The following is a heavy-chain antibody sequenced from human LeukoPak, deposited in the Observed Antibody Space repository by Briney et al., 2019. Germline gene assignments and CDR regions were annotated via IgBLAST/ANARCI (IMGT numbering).Heavy chain of an antibody. V-gene: IGHV3-23*01. Sequence: GGSLRLSCEASGFTFSNYAMSWVRQAPGKGLEWVSAFSGSGGSTDYADSVKGRVTISIDNSKNTLYLQMNSLRAEDTAVYYCAKDVGYCSRNTCYKPFDSWGQGTLVTVSS. J-gene: IGHJ4*02. CDR1: GFTFSNYA. CDR3: AKDVGYCSRNTCYKPFDS. D-gene: IGHD2-2*02. CDR2: FSGSGGST.